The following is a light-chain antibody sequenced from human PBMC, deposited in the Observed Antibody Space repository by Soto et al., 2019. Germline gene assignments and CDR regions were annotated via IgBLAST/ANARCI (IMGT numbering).Light chain of an antibody. CDR2: GAS. CDR3: QQYGSSPPT. J-gene: IGKJ1*01. CDR1: QSVDSN. Sequence: EIVLTQSPGTLSLSPGERATLSCRASQSVDSNLAWYQQKPGQAPRLLIYGASSRATGTPDRFSGSGSGTDFTLTINRLEPEDFALYYCQQYGSSPPTFGQGTKVDI. V-gene: IGKV3-20*01.